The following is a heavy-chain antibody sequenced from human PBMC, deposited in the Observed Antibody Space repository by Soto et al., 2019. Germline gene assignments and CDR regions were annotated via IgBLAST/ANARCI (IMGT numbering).Heavy chain of an antibody. CDR1: GYTFTRYH. J-gene: IGHJ4*02. CDR3: ARDTPPTDY. V-gene: IGHV1-18*01. CDR2: ISAYNTNT. Sequence: QVQLVQSGAEVKKPGASVKVSCKTSGYTFTRYHISWVRQAPGQGLEWMGWISAYNTNTNYAQKFQGRVTMTTDTLTSTAYMELRSLSSDDTAVYYCARDTPPTDYWGQGTLVTVSS.